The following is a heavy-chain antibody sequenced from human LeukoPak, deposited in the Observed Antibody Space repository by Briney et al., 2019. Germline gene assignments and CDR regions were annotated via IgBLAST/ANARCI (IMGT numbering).Heavy chain of an antibody. CDR3: ARGTYYDSTAYYWFDP. Sequence: PSETLSLTCTVSGGSISFYYWSWIRQPAGKGLEWIGRIYTSGSTNYNPSLKSRVTMSLDKSKNQFSLKLSSVTAADTAVYYCARGTYYDSTAYYWFDPWGQGTLVTVSS. CDR1: GGSISFYY. J-gene: IGHJ5*02. D-gene: IGHD3-22*01. V-gene: IGHV4-4*07. CDR2: IYTSGST.